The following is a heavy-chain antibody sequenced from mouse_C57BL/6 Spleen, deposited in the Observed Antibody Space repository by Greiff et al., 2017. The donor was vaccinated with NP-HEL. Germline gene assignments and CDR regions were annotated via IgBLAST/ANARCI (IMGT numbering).Heavy chain of an antibody. V-gene: IGHV1-69*01. J-gene: IGHJ1*03. D-gene: IGHD1-1*01. CDR1: GYTFTSYW. CDR2: IDPSDSYT. CDR3: AHGSSYGYFDV. Sequence: QVQLQQPGAELVMPGASVKLSCKASGYTFTSYWMHWVKQRPGQGLEWIGEIDPSDSYTNYNQKFKGKSTLTVDKSSSTAYMQLSSLTSEDSAVYYCAHGSSYGYFDVWGTGTTVTVSS.